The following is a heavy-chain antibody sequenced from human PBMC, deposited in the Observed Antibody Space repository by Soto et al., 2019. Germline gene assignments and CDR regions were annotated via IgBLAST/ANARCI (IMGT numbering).Heavy chain of an antibody. CDR1: GFTFSSYG. D-gene: IGHD3-3*01. CDR2: IWYDGSNK. V-gene: IGHV3-33*01. CDR3: ARDLTKPYYYDLWSGYYTGDAFDI. J-gene: IGHJ3*02. Sequence: GESLKISCAASGFTFSSYGMHWVRQAPGKGLEWVAVIWYDGSNKYYADSVKGRSTISMDNSKNTLYLQMNSLRAEDTAVYYCARDLTKPYYYDLWSGYYTGDAFDIWGQGTMVTVSS.